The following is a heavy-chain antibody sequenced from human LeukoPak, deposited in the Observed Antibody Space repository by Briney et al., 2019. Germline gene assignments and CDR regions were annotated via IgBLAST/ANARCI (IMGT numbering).Heavy chain of an antibody. CDR3: ARDDCSSISCYHNWFDP. CDR2: RKQDGSEK. D-gene: IGHD2-2*01. CDR1: GFTFISYW. V-gene: IGHV3-7*01. J-gene: IGHJ5*02. Sequence: GGSLRLSCAASGFTFISYWMSWVRQAPGKGQEWVANRKQDGSEKYYVDSVKGRFTISRDNAKNSLYLQMNSLRAEDTAVYYCARDDCSSISCYHNWFDPWGQGTLVTVSS.